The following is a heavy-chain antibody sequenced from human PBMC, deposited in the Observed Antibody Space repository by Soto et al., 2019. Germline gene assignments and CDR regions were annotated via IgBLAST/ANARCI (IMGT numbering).Heavy chain of an antibody. CDR3: ARDHHDFWSGSYYYYMDV. D-gene: IGHD3-3*01. Sequence: GGSLRLSCAASGFTFSSYGMHWVRQAPGKGLEWVAVIWYDGSNKYYADSVKGRFTISRDNSKNTLYLQMNSLRAEDTAVYYCARDHHDFWSGSYYYYMDVWGKGTTVTVSS. CDR1: GFTFSSYG. J-gene: IGHJ6*03. V-gene: IGHV3-33*01. CDR2: IWYDGSNK.